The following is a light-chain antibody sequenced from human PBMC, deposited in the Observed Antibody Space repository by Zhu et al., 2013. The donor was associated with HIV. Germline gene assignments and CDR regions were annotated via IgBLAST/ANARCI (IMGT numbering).Light chain of an antibody. CDR3: MQALQTPQIT. Sequence: DIVMTQSPLSLPVTPGEPASISCRSSQSLLHSNGYNYLDWYLQKPGQSPQLLIYLGSNQASGVPDRFSGSGSGTDFTLKISRVEAEDVGVYYCMQALQTPQITFGQGTRLEIK. CDR1: QSLLHSNGYNY. CDR2: LGS. J-gene: IGKJ5*01. V-gene: IGKV2-28*01.